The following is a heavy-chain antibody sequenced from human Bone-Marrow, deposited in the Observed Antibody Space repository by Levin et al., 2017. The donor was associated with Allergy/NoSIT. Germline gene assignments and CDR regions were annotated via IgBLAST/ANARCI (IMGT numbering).Heavy chain of an antibody. V-gene: IGHV3-33*01. CDR2: IWYDGSNK. Sequence: SGGSLRLSCAASGFTFSSYGMHWVRQAPGKGLEWVAVIWYDGSNKYYADSVKGRFTISRDNSKNTLYLQMNSLRAEDTAVYYCARDLPSRYYDYGMDVWGQGTTVTVSS. CDR3: ARDLPSRYYDYGMDV. J-gene: IGHJ6*02. CDR1: GFTFSSYG.